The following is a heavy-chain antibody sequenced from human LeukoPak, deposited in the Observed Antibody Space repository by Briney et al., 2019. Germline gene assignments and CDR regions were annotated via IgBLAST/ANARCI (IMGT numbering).Heavy chain of an antibody. D-gene: IGHD3-22*01. J-gene: IGHJ4*02. CDR1: GFTFSSYA. Sequence: GGSLRLSCAASGFTFSSYAMSWVRQAPGKGLEWVSAISGSGGGIYYADSVKGRFTISRDNSENTLYLQMNSLRAEDTAVYYCAKALYYDSSGYYVDFDYWGQGTLVTVSS. CDR2: ISGSGGGI. V-gene: IGHV3-23*01. CDR3: AKALYYDSSGYYVDFDY.